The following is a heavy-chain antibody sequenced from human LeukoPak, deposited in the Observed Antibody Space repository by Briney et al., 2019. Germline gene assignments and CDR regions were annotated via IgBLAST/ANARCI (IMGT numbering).Heavy chain of an antibody. V-gene: IGHV4-34*01. Sequence: SETLSLTCAVYGGSFSGYYWSWIRQPPGKGLEWIGEINHSGSTNYNPSLKSRVTISVDTSKNQFSLKLSSVTAADTAVYYCARQRRVRGAKEVYYYYYYYMDVWGKGTTVTISS. CDR1: GGSFSGYY. J-gene: IGHJ6*03. CDR2: INHSGST. D-gene: IGHD3-10*01. CDR3: ARQRRVRGAKEVYYYYYYYMDV.